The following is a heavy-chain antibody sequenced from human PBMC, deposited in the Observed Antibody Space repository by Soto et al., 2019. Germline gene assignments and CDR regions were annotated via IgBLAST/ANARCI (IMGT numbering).Heavy chain of an antibody. Sequence: GGSLRLSCAASGFTFTNAWINWVRQAPGKGLEWVSVIYSGGSTYYADSVKGRFTISRDNSKNTLYLQMNSLRAEDTAVYYCAREYKPRYCSSTSCYLYYYMDVWGKGTTVTVSS. CDR3: AREYKPRYCSSTSCYLYYYMDV. V-gene: IGHV3-66*01. D-gene: IGHD2-2*01. CDR1: GFTFTNAW. J-gene: IGHJ6*03. CDR2: IYSGGST.